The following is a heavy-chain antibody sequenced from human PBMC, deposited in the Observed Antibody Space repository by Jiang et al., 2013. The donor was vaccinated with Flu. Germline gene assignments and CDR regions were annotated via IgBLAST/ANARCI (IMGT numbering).Heavy chain of an antibody. V-gene: IGHV5-51*01. CDR3: ARRLLVVYGSGSYPFDY. J-gene: IGHJ4*02. CDR2: IYPGDSDT. D-gene: IGHD3-10*01. Sequence: GKGLEWMGIIYPGDSDTRYSPSFQGQVTISADKSISTAYLQWSSLKASDTAMYYCARRLLVVYGSGSYPFDYWGQGTLVTVSS.